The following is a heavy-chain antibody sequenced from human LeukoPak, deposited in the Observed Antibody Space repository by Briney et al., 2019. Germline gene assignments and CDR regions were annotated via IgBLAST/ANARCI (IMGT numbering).Heavy chain of an antibody. CDR1: GFTFNAYN. V-gene: IGHV1-2*02. D-gene: IGHD6-13*01. Sequence: ASVKVSCKASGFTFNAYNIHWVRQAPGQGLEWMGWINPKSGGANYAQKFQGRVTMTWDTSISTAYMELSSLRFDDTAVYYCARGATAGRFSLRPTGAYYMDVWGKGTTVTVSS. CDR3: ARGATAGRFSLRPTGAYYMDV. CDR2: INPKSGGA. J-gene: IGHJ6*03.